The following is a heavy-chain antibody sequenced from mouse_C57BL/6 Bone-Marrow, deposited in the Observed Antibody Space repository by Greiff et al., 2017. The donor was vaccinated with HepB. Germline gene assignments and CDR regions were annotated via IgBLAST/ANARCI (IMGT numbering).Heavy chain of an antibody. J-gene: IGHJ4*01. CDR3: VRRRGGYAMDY. V-gene: IGHV10-1*01. CDR1: GFSFNTYA. CDR2: IRSKSNNYAT. Sequence: GGGLVQPKGSLKLSCAASGFSFNTYAMNWVRQAPGKGLEWVARIRSKSNNYATYYADSVKDRFTISRDDSESMLYLQMNNLKTEDTAMYYCVRRRGGYAMDYWGQGTSVTVSS.